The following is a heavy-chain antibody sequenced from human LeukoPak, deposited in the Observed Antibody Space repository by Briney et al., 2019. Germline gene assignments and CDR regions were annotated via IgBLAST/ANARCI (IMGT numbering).Heavy chain of an antibody. J-gene: IGHJ5*02. V-gene: IGHV4-34*01. Sequence: PSETLSLTCAVSGGSFSGYDWSWIRQPPGQGLEWIGEINHSGSTNDNPSLKSRVTISVDTSKNQFSLKLSSVTAADTAVYYCARGAAAGPNNWFDPWGQGTLVTVSS. D-gene: IGHD6-13*01. CDR2: INHSGST. CDR3: ARGAAAGPNNWFDP. CDR1: GGSFSGYD.